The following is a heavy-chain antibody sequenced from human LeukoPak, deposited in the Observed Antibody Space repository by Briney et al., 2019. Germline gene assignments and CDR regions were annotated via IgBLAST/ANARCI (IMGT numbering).Heavy chain of an antibody. CDR2: IYPGDSDT. Sequence: GESLKISCKGSGYSFTSYWIGWVRQMPGKGLEWMGIIYPGDSDTRYSPSFQGQVTISADKSISTAYLQWGSLKASDTAMYYCARGGVDTAMVGAFDIWGQGTMVTVSS. V-gene: IGHV5-51*01. CDR3: ARGGVDTAMVGAFDI. CDR1: GYSFTSYW. J-gene: IGHJ3*02. D-gene: IGHD5-18*01.